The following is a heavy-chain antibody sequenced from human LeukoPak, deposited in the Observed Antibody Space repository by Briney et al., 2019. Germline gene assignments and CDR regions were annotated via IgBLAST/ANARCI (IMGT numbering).Heavy chain of an antibody. D-gene: IGHD3-10*01. J-gene: IGHJ5*02. CDR1: GYSFTSYW. Sequence: RGESLKISCKGSGYSFTSYWIGWVRQLPGKGLEWMGIIYPGDSDTRYSPSFQGQVTISADKSISTAYLQWSSLKASDTAMYYCAIIDYGSGNYNWFDPWGQGTLVTVSS. V-gene: IGHV5-51*01. CDR2: IYPGDSDT. CDR3: AIIDYGSGNYNWFDP.